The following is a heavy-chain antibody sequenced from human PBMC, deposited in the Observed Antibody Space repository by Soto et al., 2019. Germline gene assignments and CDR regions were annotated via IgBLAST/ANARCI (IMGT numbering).Heavy chain of an antibody. CDR1: GFTFSNYF. CDR2: IDKSGDGT. V-gene: IGHV3-23*01. Sequence: EVQLLESGGGLVQPGGSLRLSCVASGFTFSNYFMTWVRQAPGKGLEWVSAIDKSGDGTNYADSAKGRFTISRDNSKNTLYLQMNRLRAEDTAVYYCAKDLHWYGLDVWGQGTTVTVSS. CDR3: AKDLHWYGLDV. D-gene: IGHD1-1*01. J-gene: IGHJ6*02.